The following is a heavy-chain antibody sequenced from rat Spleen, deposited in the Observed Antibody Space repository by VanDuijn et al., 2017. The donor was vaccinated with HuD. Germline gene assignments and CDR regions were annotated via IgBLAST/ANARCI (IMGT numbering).Heavy chain of an antibody. CDR3: ARGPVDY. V-gene: IGHV3-1*01. CDR1: GSSITSHY. Sequence: VQLQESGPGLVKPSQSLSLTCSVTGSSITSHYWGWIRKFPGNKMEWMGYINFSGSTNYNPSLKSRISITRDTSKNQFFLLLNSITAEDTATYHCARGPVDYWGRGVMVTVSS. CDR2: INFSGST. J-gene: IGHJ2*01.